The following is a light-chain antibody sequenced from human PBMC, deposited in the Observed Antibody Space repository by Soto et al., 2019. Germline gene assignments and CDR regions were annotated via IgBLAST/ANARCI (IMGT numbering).Light chain of an antibody. CDR2: NVN. CDR1: SSDVGGYNY. V-gene: IGLV2-14*03. J-gene: IGLJ1*01. CDR3: SSYTRSSTFV. Sequence: QSALTQPASVSGSPEQSITMSCTGTSSDVGGYNYVSWYQQHPGKVPKLIIYNVNNRPSGVSTRFSGSKSGNTASLTISGLQTEDEADYYCSSYTRSSTFVFGPGTKLTVL.